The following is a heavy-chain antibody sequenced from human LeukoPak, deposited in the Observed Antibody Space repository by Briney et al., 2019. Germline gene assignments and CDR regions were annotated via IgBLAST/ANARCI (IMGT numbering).Heavy chain of an antibody. Sequence: SETLSLTCTVSGGSISSSSYYWGWIRQPPGKGLEWIGIIYYSGSTYYNPSLKSRVTISVDTPKNQFSLKLSSVTAADTAVYYCARRHYDSSGYYYGDAFDIWGQGTMVTVSS. J-gene: IGHJ3*02. D-gene: IGHD3-22*01. CDR2: IYYSGST. V-gene: IGHV4-39*01. CDR3: ARRHYDSSGYYYGDAFDI. CDR1: GGSISSSSYY.